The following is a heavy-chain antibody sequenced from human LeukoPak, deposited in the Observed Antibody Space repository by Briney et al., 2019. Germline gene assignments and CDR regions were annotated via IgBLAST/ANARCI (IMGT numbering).Heavy chain of an antibody. J-gene: IGHJ4*02. CDR3: AKDSRIVPAATEFDY. CDR2: ITDSGGGT. V-gene: IGHV3-23*01. Sequence: GGSLRLSCAASGFTFSSYAMSWVRQTPGMRLEWVSAITDSGGGTYYADFVKGRFTISRDNSKNTLYLQMNSLRAEDTAVYYCAKDSRIVPAATEFDYWGQGTLVTVSS. CDR1: GFTFSSYA. D-gene: IGHD2-2*01.